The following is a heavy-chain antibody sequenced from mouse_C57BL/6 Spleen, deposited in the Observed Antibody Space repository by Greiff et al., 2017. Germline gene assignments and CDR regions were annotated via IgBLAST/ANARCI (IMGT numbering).Heavy chain of an antibody. J-gene: IGHJ1*03. Sequence: EVMLVESGGGLVKPGGSLKLSCAASGFTFSSYAMSWVRQTPEKRLEWVATISDGGSYTYYPDNVKGRFTISRDNAKNNLYLQMSHLKSEDTAMYCCARQDWDVWYFDVWGTGTTVTVSS. CDR3: ARQDWDVWYFDV. D-gene: IGHD4-1*01. CDR2: ISDGGSYT. CDR1: GFTFSSYA. V-gene: IGHV5-4*03.